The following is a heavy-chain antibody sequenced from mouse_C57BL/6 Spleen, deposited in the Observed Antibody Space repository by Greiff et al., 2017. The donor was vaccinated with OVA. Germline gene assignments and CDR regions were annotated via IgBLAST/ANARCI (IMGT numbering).Heavy chain of an antibody. D-gene: IGHD2-5*01. Sequence: QVQLQQPGAELVRPGSSVKLSCKASGYTFTSYWLDWVKLMPGQGLEWIGNIYPSDSETHYNQKFTDKATLTIDKSSSTAYMQLSSLASEDSAVYYCARESYYSNYDFDYWGQGATLTVSS. CDR1: GYTFTSYW. CDR2: IYPSDSET. V-gene: IGHV1-61*01. CDR3: ARESYYSNYDFDY. J-gene: IGHJ2*01.